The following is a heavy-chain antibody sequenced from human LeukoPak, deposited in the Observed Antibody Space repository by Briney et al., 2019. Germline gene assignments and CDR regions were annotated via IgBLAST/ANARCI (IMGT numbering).Heavy chain of an antibody. D-gene: IGHD2-2*01. Sequence: GGSLRLSCAASGFIFSNSWTHWVCQAPEKGLEWVADIKCDGSEKCYVDSVKGRLTISRDNAKNSLYLQVNSLRAEDMTVYYCVRGVGSSTSCYVRAFDIWGQGTMVTVSS. CDR2: IKCDGSEK. V-gene: IGHV3-52*01. CDR1: GFIFSNSW. J-gene: IGHJ3*02. CDR3: VRGVGSSTSCYVRAFDI.